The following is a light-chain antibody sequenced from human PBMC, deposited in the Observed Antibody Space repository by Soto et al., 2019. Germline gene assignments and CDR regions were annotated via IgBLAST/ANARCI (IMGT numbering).Light chain of an antibody. Sequence: HSFPNQPAPLSWSPGQSITISLPWTSKDYGSYNLVSWYQQHPGKAPKLMIYEGSKRPSGVSNRFSGSKSGNTASLTISGLQAEDEADYYCCSYAGSSNYYVFGTGTKVTVL. J-gene: IGLJ1*01. CDR2: EGS. CDR1: SKDYGSYNL. V-gene: IGLV2-23*01. CDR3: CSYAGSSNYYV.